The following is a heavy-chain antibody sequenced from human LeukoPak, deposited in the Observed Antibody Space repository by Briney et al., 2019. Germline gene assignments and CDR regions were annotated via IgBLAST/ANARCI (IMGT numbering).Heavy chain of an antibody. Sequence: GGSLRLSCAASGFTFSSYWMHWVRQAPGKGLVWVSRISSDGTSTTCADSVKGRFTISRDNAENTLYLQMNSLRAEDTAVYYCASRVQSGWSFDYWGQGNLVTVSS. CDR1: GFTFSSYW. J-gene: IGHJ4*02. CDR2: ISSDGTST. CDR3: ASRVQSGWSFDY. V-gene: IGHV3-74*01. D-gene: IGHD6-19*01.